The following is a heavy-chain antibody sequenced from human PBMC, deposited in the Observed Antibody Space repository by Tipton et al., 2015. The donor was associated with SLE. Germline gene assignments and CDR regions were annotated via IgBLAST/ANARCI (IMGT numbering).Heavy chain of an antibody. Sequence: TLSLTCAVYGGSFSAYYWSWIRQPPGKGLEWIGEINHSGSTNYNPSLKSRVTISVDTSKNQFSLKLSSVTAADTAVYYCARGEDSSGWYEGTFWGQGTLVTVSS. J-gene: IGHJ4*02. V-gene: IGHV4-34*01. CDR1: GGSFSAYY. CDR3: ARGEDSSGWYEGTF. D-gene: IGHD6-19*01. CDR2: INHSGST.